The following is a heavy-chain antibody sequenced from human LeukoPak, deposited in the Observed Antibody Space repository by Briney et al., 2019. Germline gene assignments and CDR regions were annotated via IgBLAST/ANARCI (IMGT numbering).Heavy chain of an antibody. Sequence: GGSLRLSCAASGFTFSSYSMNWVRQAPGKGLEWVSSISSSSSYIYYADSVKGRFTISRDNAKNSLYLQMNSLRAEDTAVYYCARAPSPHYSGPYSSSIASPYFDYWGQGTLVTVSS. V-gene: IGHV3-21*01. D-gene: IGHD6-6*01. CDR3: ARAPSPHYSGPYSSSIASPYFDY. CDR1: GFTFSSYS. CDR2: ISSSSSYI. J-gene: IGHJ4*02.